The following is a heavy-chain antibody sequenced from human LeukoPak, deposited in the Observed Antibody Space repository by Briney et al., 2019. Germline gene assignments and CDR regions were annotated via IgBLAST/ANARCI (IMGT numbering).Heavy chain of an antibody. V-gene: IGHV4-39*07. D-gene: IGHD2-8*01. CDR3: AGLGVMVLVYQFEY. CDR2: IPYSGST. J-gene: IGHJ4*02. Sequence: SETLSLTCAVSGGSITSSKYFWGWIRQPPGKELELIGIIPYSGSTDYNPSLKSRVTISTDTSTNQFSLKLTPVTAADTAVYYCAGLGVMVLVYQFEYWGRGTPVTVSS. CDR1: GGSITSSKYF.